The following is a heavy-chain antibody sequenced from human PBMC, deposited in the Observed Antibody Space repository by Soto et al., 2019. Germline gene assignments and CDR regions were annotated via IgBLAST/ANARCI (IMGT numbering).Heavy chain of an antibody. CDR3: ASGSNYDSSGRPFDY. Sequence: QLQLQESGSGLVKPSQTLSLTCAVSGGSISSGGYSWSWIRQPPGKGLEWIGYIYHSGSTYYNPSLKSRVTISVDRSKNQFSLKLSSVTAADTAVYYCASGSNYDSSGRPFDYWGQGTLVTVSS. V-gene: IGHV4-30-2*01. CDR2: IYHSGST. D-gene: IGHD3-22*01. CDR1: GGSISSGGYS. J-gene: IGHJ4*02.